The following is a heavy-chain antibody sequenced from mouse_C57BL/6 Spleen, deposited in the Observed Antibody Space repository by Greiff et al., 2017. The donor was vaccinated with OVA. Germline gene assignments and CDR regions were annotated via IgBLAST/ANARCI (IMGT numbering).Heavy chain of an antibody. V-gene: IGHV1-69*01. CDR3: ARPYYYGSSYAMDY. Sequence: QVQLQQPGAELVMPGASVKLSCKASGYTFTSYWMHWVKQRPGQGLEWIGEIDPSDSYTNYNQKCKGKSTLTVDKSSSTAYMQLSSLTSEDSAVYYCARPYYYGSSYAMDYWGQGTSVTVSS. J-gene: IGHJ4*01. CDR2: IDPSDSYT. CDR1: GYTFTSYW. D-gene: IGHD1-1*01.